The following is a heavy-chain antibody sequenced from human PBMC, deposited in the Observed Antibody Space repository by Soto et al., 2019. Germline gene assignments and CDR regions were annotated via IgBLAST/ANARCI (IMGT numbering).Heavy chain of an antibody. J-gene: IGHJ4*02. D-gene: IGHD1-1*01. CDR2: VNVNDGRT. Sequence: QVHLVQSGTEVKKPGASVKVSCKTSGYTFSNYGIGWVRQAPGQGLEWVGWVNVNDGRTNYAQNLQDRVTVSTDTSTSTDFMELRSLRSDDTAVYYCARYINWNVDYWGQGTLVTVSS. CDR1: GYTFSNYG. CDR3: ARYINWNVDY. V-gene: IGHV1-18*01.